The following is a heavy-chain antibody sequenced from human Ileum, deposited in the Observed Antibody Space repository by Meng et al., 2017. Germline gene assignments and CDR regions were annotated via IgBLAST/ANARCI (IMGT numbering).Heavy chain of an antibody. CDR1: GSCMGGIVCS. CDR3: ARQPTGYPNWLDP. V-gene: IGHV4-39*01. J-gene: IGHJ5*02. CDR2: IHYSCST. Sequence: EPVPGLQRLSVTRPLSCIVPGSCMGGIVCSWASIRQAPGKVLEWFVTIHYSCSTYYNPSLTSRVTTSIDTSKKQFFLKLRSVTAADTAVYCCARQPTGYPNWLDPWGQGTLVTVSS. D-gene: IGHD3-9*01.